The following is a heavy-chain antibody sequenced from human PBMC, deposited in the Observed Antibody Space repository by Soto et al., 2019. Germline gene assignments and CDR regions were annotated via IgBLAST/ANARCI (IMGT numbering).Heavy chain of an antibody. Sequence: ASVKVSCKASGFTFTGHYIHWVRQAPGQGLEWMGWINPKSGGTMYPQKFQGRVTMTWDTSISTAYMALTRLRSDDTAVYYCARDLAKGGGSAGFDYWGQGTLVTVSS. CDR2: INPKSGGT. V-gene: IGHV1-2*02. J-gene: IGHJ4*02. CDR3: ARDLAKGGGSAGFDY. CDR1: GFTFTGHY. D-gene: IGHD1-26*01.